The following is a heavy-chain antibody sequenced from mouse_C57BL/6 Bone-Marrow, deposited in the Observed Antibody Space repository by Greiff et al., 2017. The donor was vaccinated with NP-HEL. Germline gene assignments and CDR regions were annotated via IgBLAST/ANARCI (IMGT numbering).Heavy chain of an antibody. CDR1: GFTFSSYA. D-gene: IGHD3-1*01. Sequence: EVKVVESGGGLVKPGGSLKLSCAASGFTFSSYAMSWVRQTPEKRLEWVATISDGGSYTYSPDNVKGRFTISRDNAKNNLYLQMSHLKSEDTAMYYCARDRGPFAYWGQGTLVTVSA. CDR3: ARDRGPFAY. CDR2: ISDGGSYT. J-gene: IGHJ3*01. V-gene: IGHV5-4*01.